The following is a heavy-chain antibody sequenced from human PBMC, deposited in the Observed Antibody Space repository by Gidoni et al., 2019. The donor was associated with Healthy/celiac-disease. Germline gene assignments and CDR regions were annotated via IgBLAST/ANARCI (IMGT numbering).Heavy chain of an antibody. V-gene: IGHV2-26*01. CDR1: GFSLSNARMG. D-gene: IGHD4-4*01. J-gene: IGHJ6*02. CDR3: ARSQKRDNYSNYFGHYYGMDV. Sequence: QVTLKESGPVLVKPTETLTLTCTVSGFSLSNARMGVSWIRQPPGKALEWLAHIFSNDEKSYSTSLKSRLTISKDTSKSQVVLTMTNMDPVDTATYYCARSQKRDNYSNYFGHYYGMDVWGQGTTVTVSS. CDR2: IFSNDEK.